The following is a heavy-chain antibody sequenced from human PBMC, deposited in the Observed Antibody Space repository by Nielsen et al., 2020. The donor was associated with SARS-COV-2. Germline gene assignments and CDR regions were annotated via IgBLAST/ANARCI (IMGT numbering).Heavy chain of an antibody. CDR3: ARFRGGHFWSLEDAFDI. J-gene: IGHJ3*02. Sequence: SETLSLTCTVSGGSISSGGYYWSWIRQHPGKGLEWIGYIYYSGSTYYNPSLKSRVTISVDTSKNQFSLKLSSVTAADTAVYYCARFRGGHFWSLEDAFDIWGQGTMVTVSS. D-gene: IGHD3-3*02. V-gene: IGHV4-31*03. CDR1: GGSISSGGYY. CDR2: IYYSGST.